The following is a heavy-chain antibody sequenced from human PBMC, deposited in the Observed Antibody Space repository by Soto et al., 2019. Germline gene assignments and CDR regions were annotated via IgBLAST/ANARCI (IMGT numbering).Heavy chain of an antibody. CDR2: INQDGSEK. CDR3: ARDKMRGQSLVDY. D-gene: IGHD6-19*01. Sequence: EVQLVESGGGLVQPGGSLRLSCAASGFTFSNYWMSWVRQAPGKGLEWVANINQDGSEKNYEDSVKGLFTISRDNAKSSLYLQMNGLRAEDTAVYYCARDKMRGQSLVDYWGHGTVVSVSS. CDR1: GFTFSNYW. V-gene: IGHV3-7*05. J-gene: IGHJ4*01.